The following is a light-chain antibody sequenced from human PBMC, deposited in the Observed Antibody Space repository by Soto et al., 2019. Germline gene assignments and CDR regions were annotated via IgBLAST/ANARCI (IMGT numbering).Light chain of an antibody. CDR1: QGIGNY. CDR3: QQFDDYPFT. Sequence: DIQMTQSPSSLSASVGDRITIACRASQGIGNYVAWYQQRPGKVPKLLISAASTLQSGVPSRFSGRGSGTDFTLTISNLQPEDVATYYCQQFDDYPFTFGPGTKVDFK. CDR2: AAS. J-gene: IGKJ3*01. V-gene: IGKV1-27*01.